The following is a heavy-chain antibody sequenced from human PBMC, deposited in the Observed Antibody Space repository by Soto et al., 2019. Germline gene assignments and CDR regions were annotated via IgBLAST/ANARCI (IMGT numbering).Heavy chain of an antibody. V-gene: IGHV1-69*04. D-gene: IGHD3-3*01. Sequence: ASVKVSCKASGGTFSSYTISWVRQAPGQGLEWMGRIIPILGIANYAQKFQGRVTITADKSTSTAYMELSSLRSEDTAVYYCARDGALFGVVINDDAFDIWGQGTMVTVSS. CDR1: GGTFSSYT. J-gene: IGHJ3*02. CDR2: IIPILGIA. CDR3: ARDGALFGVVINDDAFDI.